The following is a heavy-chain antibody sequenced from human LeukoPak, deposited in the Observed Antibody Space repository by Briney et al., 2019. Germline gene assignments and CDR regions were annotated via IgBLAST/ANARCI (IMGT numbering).Heavy chain of an antibody. J-gene: IGHJ4*02. CDR1: GFTFSSYG. V-gene: IGHV3-30*18. D-gene: IGHD6-25*01. Sequence: GGSLRLSCTTSGFTFSSYGMHWVRQAPGKGLEWVAIISYDGGNKYYADSVKGRFTISRDNSKNTLYLQMSSLRTEDTALYYCAKTQGPYSSDWCSYYFDNWGQGTLVTVSS. CDR2: ISYDGGNK. CDR3: AKTQGPYSSDWCSYYFDN.